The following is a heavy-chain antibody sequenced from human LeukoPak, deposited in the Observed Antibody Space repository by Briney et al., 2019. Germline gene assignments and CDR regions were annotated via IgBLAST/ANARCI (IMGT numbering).Heavy chain of an antibody. V-gene: IGHV3-7*03. CDR3: AKDAQPRSRWFDP. CDR1: GFTVSSNY. Sequence: PVGSLRLSCAASGFTVSSNYMSWVRQAPGKGLEWVANIKQDGSEKYYVDSVKGRFTISRDNAKNSLYLQMNTLRAEDTAMYYCAKDAQPRSRWFDPWGQGTLVTVSS. J-gene: IGHJ5*02. D-gene: IGHD3-16*01. CDR2: IKQDGSEK.